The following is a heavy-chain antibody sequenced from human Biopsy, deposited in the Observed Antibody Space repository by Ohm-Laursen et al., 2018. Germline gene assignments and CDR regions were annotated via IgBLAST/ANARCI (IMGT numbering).Heavy chain of an antibody. V-gene: IGHV4-39*01. Sequence: TLSLTCTVSGGSISSSTTYYWAWLRQPPGKGLEWIGSIYNTETTFYNPSLKSPVTISVNTSTNQFSLMVSSVTAADTALYFCARHPTGFWFDPWGHGTLVTVSS. J-gene: IGHJ5*02. CDR3: ARHPTGFWFDP. CDR2: IYNTETT. CDR1: GGSISSSTTYY.